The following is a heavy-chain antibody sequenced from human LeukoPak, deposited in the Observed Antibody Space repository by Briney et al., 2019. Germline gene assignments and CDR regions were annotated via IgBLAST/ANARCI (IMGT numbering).Heavy chain of an antibody. CDR2: IIPILGIA. CDR1: GGTFSSYT. CDR3: ARGLVVTSAFDY. J-gene: IGHJ4*02. D-gene: IGHD4-23*01. Sequence: SVKVSCKASGGTFSSYTISWVRQAPGQGLEWMGRIIPILGIANYAQKFQGRVTITADKSTSTAYMELSSLRSEDAAVYHCARGLVVTSAFDYWGQGTLVTVSS. V-gene: IGHV1-69*02.